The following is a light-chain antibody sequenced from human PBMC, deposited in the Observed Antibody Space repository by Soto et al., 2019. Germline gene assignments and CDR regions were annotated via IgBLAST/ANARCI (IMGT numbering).Light chain of an antibody. J-gene: IGKJ1*01. CDR2: DAS. V-gene: IGKV3-11*01. Sequence: EFVLTQSPGTLSLSPGERATLSFRASQTVRNNYLAWYQQKPGQSPRLLIYDASNRATGIPARFSGSGSGTDFTLTISSLEPEDFAVYYCQQRYDWPTFGQGTKADI. CDR3: QQRYDWPT. CDR1: QTVRNNY.